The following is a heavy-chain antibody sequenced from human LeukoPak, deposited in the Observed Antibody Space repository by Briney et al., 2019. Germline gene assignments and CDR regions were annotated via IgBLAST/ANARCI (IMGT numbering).Heavy chain of an antibody. J-gene: IGHJ4*01. CDR2: ISSSSSYI. Sequence: MPGGSLRLSCAASGFTFSSYSMNWVRQAPGKGLEWVSSISSSSSYIYYADSVKGRFTISRDNAKNSLYLQMNSLRAEDTAVCYCARGMYSSSWYYPFDYWGQGTLVTVSS. V-gene: IGHV3-21*01. D-gene: IGHD6-13*01. CDR3: ARGMYSSSWYYPFDY. CDR1: GFTFSSYS.